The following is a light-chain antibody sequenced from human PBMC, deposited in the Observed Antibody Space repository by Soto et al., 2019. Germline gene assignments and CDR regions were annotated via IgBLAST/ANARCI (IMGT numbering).Light chain of an antibody. V-gene: IGLV4-69*01. J-gene: IGLJ3*02. CDR2: LNSDGSH. CDR1: SGHSSYA. CDR3: QTWATGIRV. Sequence: QAVLTQSPSASASLGASVKLTCTLSSGHSSYAIAWHQQQPEKGPRYLMKLNSDGSHNKGDGIPDRFSGSSSGAERYLTISSLQSEDEADYYCQTWATGIRVFGGGTKLTVL.